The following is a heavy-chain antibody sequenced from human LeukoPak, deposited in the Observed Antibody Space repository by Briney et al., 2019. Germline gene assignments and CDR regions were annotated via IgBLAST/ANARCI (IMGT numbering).Heavy chain of an antibody. D-gene: IGHD6-6*01. CDR3: ARGPDSSSSIGYYYYYMDV. CDR1: GGSFSGYY. CDR2: INHSGST. Sequence: ASETLSLTCAVYGGSFSGYYWSWIRQPPGKGLERIGEINHSGSTNYNPSLKSRVTISVDTSKNQFSLKLSSVTAADTAVYYCARGPDSSSSIGYYYYYMDVCGKGTTVTVSS. V-gene: IGHV4-34*01. J-gene: IGHJ6*03.